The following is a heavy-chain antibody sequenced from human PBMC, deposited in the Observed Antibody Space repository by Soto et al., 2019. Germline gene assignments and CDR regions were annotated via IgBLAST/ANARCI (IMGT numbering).Heavy chain of an antibody. CDR1: GFSLSTSGVG. V-gene: IGHV2-5*02. D-gene: IGHD3-3*01. Sequence: QITLKESGPTLVKPTQTLTLTCTFSGFSLSTSGVGVGWIRQPPGKALEWLALIYWDDDKRYSPSLKTRLTISTDTSKNQVVLTMTNMDPVDTGTYYCAHSIPPRIFSSWGQGTLVTVSS. J-gene: IGHJ5*02. CDR3: AHSIPPRIFSS. CDR2: IYWDDDK.